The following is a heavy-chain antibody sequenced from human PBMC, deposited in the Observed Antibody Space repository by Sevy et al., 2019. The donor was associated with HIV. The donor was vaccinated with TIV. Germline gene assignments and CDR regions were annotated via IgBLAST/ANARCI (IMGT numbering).Heavy chain of an antibody. D-gene: IGHD3-22*01. CDR1: GFTFSSYS. CDR2: ISSSSSYI. Sequence: GGSLRLSCAASGFTFSSYSMNWVRQAPGKGLEWVSSISSSSSYIYYADSVKGRFTISRDNAKNSLYLQMNSLRAEDTAVYYCARDEPATKRYYEPGVFDYWGQGTLVTVSS. CDR3: ARDEPATKRYYEPGVFDY. J-gene: IGHJ4*02. V-gene: IGHV3-21*01.